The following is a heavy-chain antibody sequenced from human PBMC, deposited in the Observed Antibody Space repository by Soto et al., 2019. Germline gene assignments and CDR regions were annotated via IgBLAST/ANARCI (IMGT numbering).Heavy chain of an antibody. Sequence: GGSLRLSCAASGFTFSSYGMHWVRQAPGKGLEWVALIWFDGSDKYYTESVKGRFTISRDNSKSTLYLQMNSLRAEDTAVYYCARLYCSASSCYSVGAFDIRGQGTMVTV. CDR2: IWFDGSDK. CDR3: ARLYCSASSCYSVGAFDI. CDR1: GFTFSSYG. D-gene: IGHD2-15*01. V-gene: IGHV3-33*01. J-gene: IGHJ3*02.